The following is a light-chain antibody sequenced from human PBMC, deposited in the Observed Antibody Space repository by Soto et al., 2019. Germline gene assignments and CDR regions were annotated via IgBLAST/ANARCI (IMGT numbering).Light chain of an antibody. CDR2: EVS. Sequence: QSALTQPASMSGSPGQSITISCTGTSSDVGAYNYVSWYQQHPGKAPKLMIYEVSNRPSGVSNRFSGSKSGNTASLTISGLQAEDEGDYYCSSYTGGSTWVFGGGTKLTVL. J-gene: IGLJ3*02. V-gene: IGLV2-14*01. CDR3: SSYTGGSTWV. CDR1: SSDVGAYNY.